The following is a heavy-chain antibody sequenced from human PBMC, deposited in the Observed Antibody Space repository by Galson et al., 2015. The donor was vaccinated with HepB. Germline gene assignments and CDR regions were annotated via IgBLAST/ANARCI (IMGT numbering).Heavy chain of an antibody. CDR1: GDSISSYY. D-gene: IGHD3-10*01. J-gene: IGHJ4*02. CDR2: IYYSGST. V-gene: IGHV4-59*01. CDR3: AFMLRGIRSLDY. Sequence: ETLSLTCTVSGDSISSYYWSWIRQPPGKGLEWIGYIYYSGSTNYNPSLKSRVTISIDPSKNQFSLKLSSVTAADTAVHYCAFMLRGIRSLDYWGQGTLVTVSS.